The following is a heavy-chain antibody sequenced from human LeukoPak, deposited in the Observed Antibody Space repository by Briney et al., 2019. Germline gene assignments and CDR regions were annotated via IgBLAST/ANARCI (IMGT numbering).Heavy chain of an antibody. V-gene: IGHV3-48*02. Sequence: PGGSLRLSCAASGFTFSSYSMNWVRQAPGKGLEWVSYISSSSTIYYADSVKGRFTISRDNAKNSLYLQMNSLRDEDTAVYYCATRFNGDYWGQGTLVTVSS. J-gene: IGHJ4*02. CDR1: GFTFSSYS. CDR3: ATRFNGDY. D-gene: IGHD2-8*01. CDR2: ISSSSTI.